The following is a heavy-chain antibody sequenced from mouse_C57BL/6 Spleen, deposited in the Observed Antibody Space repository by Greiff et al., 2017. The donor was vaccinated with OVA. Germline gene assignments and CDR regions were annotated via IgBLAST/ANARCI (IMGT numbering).Heavy chain of an antibody. Sequence: EVQGVESGPELVKPGASVKISCKASGYSFTGYYMNWVKQSPEKSLEWIGEINPSTGGTTSNQKFKAKATLTVDKSSSTAYMQLKSLTSEDSAVYYCARTPLITTVPYYCDYWGQGTTLTVSS. J-gene: IGHJ2*01. CDR2: INPSTGGT. CDR3: ARTPLITTVPYYCDY. D-gene: IGHD1-1*01. V-gene: IGHV1-42*01. CDR1: GYSFTGYY.